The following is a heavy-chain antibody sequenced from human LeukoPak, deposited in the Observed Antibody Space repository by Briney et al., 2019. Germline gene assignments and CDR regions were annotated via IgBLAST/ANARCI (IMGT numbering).Heavy chain of an antibody. CDR3: AASPAVAETFDY. Sequence: SETLSLTCTVSGGSISSSSYYWGWIRQPPGKGLEWIGSIYYSGSTYYNPSLKSRVTISVDTSKNQFSLKLSSVTAADTAVYYCAASPAVAETFDYWGQGTLVTVSS. D-gene: IGHD6-19*01. CDR1: GGSISSSSYY. V-gene: IGHV4-39*07. J-gene: IGHJ4*02. CDR2: IYYSGST.